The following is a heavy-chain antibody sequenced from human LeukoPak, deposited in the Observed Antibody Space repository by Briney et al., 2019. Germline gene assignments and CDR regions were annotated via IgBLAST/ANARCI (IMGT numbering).Heavy chain of an antibody. D-gene: IGHD2-2*01. CDR2: TYYGSTWYN. CDR3: ARRLTQYDCFDP. J-gene: IGHJ5*02. V-gene: IGHV6-1*01. Sequence: SQTLSLTCAISGDSVSSNSVTWNWIRQSPSRGLEWLGRTYYGSTWYNDYAVSVRGRITVDPDTSKNQFSLHLNSVTPEDTAVYYCARRLTQYDCFDPWGQGILVTVSS. CDR1: GDSVSSNSVT.